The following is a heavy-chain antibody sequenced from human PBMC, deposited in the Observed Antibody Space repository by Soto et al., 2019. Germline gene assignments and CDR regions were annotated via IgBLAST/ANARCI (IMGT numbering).Heavy chain of an antibody. CDR3: AKGVLSFHYGMEV. CDR2: ISSAAGRTS. V-gene: IGHV3-23*01. CDR1: GFTFNTYA. D-gene: IGHD3-10*01. J-gene: IGHJ6*02. Sequence: GGSLRLSCATSGFTFNTYAMTWVRQAPGKGLEWVSSISSAAGRTSSYADSVKGRFAISRDFSDNTVYLQMNNLRVDDTAVYFCAKGVLSFHYGMEVWGQGTKVTVSS.